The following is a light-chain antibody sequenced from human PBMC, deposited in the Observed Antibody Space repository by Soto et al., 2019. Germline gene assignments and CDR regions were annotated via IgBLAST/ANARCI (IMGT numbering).Light chain of an antibody. CDR2: GAT. V-gene: IGKV1-27*01. CDR1: QGISNY. Sequence: DIQMTQSPSSLSASVGDRVTITCRASQGISNYLGWYQQKPGKVPKLLIYGATTLQSGVPSRFSGSGSGTDFTLTITSLQPEDVATYYCQQYDNLPYTFGQGTKLEIK. CDR3: QQYDNLPYT. J-gene: IGKJ2*01.